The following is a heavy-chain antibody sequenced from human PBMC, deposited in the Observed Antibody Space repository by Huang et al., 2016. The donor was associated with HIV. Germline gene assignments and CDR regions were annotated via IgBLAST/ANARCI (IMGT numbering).Heavy chain of an antibody. CDR1: GYTFTGYY. CDR2: FNLNSGGA. CDR3: ASRGYSGYDIKFDY. D-gene: IGHD5-12*01. Sequence: QVQLVQSGAEVKKPGASVKVSCKASGYTFTGYYMQWVRQAPGQGLGWMGWFNLNSGGANYAQKFQGRSTMTGDTSISTAYMELGRLTSDDTAVYYCASRGYSGYDIKFDYWGQGTLVTVSS. V-gene: IGHV1-2*02. J-gene: IGHJ4*02.